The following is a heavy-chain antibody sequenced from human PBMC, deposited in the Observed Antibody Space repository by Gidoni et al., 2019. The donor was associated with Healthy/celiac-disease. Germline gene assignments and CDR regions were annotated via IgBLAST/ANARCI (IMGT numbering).Heavy chain of an antibody. CDR2: ISSSSSYI. V-gene: IGHV3-21*01. CDR1: GFTFSSYS. CDR3: SSYDFWSGYPFDY. Sequence: EVQLVESGGGLVKPGGSLSLSCAASGFTFSSYSMNWVRQAQGKGLEWVSYISSSSSYIYNADSVKGRFTISRDNAKNSLYLQMNSRRAEDTAVYYCSSYDFWSGYPFDYWGQGTLVTVSS. J-gene: IGHJ4*02. D-gene: IGHD3-3*01.